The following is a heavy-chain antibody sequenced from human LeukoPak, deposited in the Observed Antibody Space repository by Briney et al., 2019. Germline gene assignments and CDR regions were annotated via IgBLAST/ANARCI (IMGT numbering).Heavy chain of an antibody. CDR1: GYTFTSYG. J-gene: IGHJ4*02. V-gene: IGHV1-18*01. D-gene: IGHD6-19*01. CDR2: ISAYNGNT. CDR3: ARANPIAVAGTGFDY. Sequence: APVKVSCKASGYTFTSYGISWVRQAPGQGLEWMGWISAYNGNTNYAQKLQGRVTMTTDTSTSTAYMELRSLRSDDTAVYYCARANPIAVAGTGFDYWGQGTLVTVSS.